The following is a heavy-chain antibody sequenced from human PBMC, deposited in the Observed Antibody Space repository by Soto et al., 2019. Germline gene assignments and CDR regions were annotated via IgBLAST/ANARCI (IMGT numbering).Heavy chain of an antibody. V-gene: IGHV4-30-4*01. D-gene: IGHD4-17*01. J-gene: IGHJ4*02. CDR2: IYYSGST. Sequence: QVQLQESGPGLVKPSQTLSLTCTVSGGSISSGDYYWSWIRQPPGKGLEWIGYIYYSGSTYYNPSLKRRVTXSXDTSXXXFSLKLSXXXAXXPXXYYCAGFGDXXAEAYYFDYWGQGTLVTVSS. CDR3: AGFGDXXAEAYYFDY. CDR1: GGSISSGDYY.